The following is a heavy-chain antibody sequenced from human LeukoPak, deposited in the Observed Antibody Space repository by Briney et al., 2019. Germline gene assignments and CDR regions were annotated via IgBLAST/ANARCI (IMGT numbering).Heavy chain of an antibody. CDR1: GGSFSGYY. CDR2: INHSGVS. J-gene: IGHJ3*02. Sequence: SETLSLTCAVYGGSFSGYYWSWIRRPPGKGLGWIGEINHSGVSNYNPSLKSRVTMSVDTSKNQFSLKLSSVTAADTALYYYARGSIAYGAAFDIWGHGTLVTVSS. V-gene: IGHV4-34*01. D-gene: IGHD2/OR15-2a*01. CDR3: ARGSIAYGAAFDI.